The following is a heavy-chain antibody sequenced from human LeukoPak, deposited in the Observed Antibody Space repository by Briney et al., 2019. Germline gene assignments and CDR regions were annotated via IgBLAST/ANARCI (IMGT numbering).Heavy chain of an antibody. J-gene: IGHJ4*02. V-gene: IGHV3-49*03. CDR2: IRSKVYGGTT. D-gene: IGHD5-12*01. Sequence: GGSLRLSCTASGFSFSDYYMSWIRQAPGKGLEWVGFIRSKVYGGTTEYAASVKGRFTISRDDSKSIAYLQMNSLKSEDTAVYYCVRYSGDADYWGQGTLVTVSS. CDR3: VRYSGDADY. CDR1: GFSFSDYY.